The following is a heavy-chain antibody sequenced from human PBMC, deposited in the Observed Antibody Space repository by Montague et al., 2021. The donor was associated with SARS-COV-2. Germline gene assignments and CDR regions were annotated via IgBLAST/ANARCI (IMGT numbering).Heavy chain of an antibody. CDR2: ISSDTLHT. D-gene: IGHD3-16*01. CDR1: GFTFSRNS. CDR3: ARGGEIDVWAPFGH. V-gene: IGHV3-21*01. J-gene: IGHJ4*02. Sequence: SLRLSCAPSGFTFSRNSMNWVRQAPGKGLEWVSTISSDTLHTFYAESVKGRFTISRDNAKNELYLQMNSLRAEDMAVYYCARGGEIDVWAPFGHWGQGTLVTVSS.